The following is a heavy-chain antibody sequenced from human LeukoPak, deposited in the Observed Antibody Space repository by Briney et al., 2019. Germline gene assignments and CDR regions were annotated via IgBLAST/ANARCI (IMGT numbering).Heavy chain of an antibody. Sequence: GGSLRLSCAASGFTFSSYSMNWVRQAPGKGLEWVSSKSSSSCYIYYADSVKGRFTISRDNAKNSLYLQMNSLRAEDTAVYYCARDQGYCSGGSCYPGYWGQGTLVTVSS. D-gene: IGHD2-15*01. CDR1: GFTFSSYS. CDR2: KSSSSCYI. CDR3: ARDQGYCSGGSCYPGY. V-gene: IGHV3-21*01. J-gene: IGHJ4*02.